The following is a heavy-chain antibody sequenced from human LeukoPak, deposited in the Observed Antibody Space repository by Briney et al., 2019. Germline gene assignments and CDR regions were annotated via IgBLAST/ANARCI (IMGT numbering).Heavy chain of an antibody. CDR2: INPNSGNA. CDR1: GYTFSDYD. J-gene: IGHJ6*03. Sequence: GASVKVSCKASGYTFSDYDINWVRQATGQGLEWMGWINPNSGNAGYAQKFQGRVTMTRNTSIRTAYMELSSLRSEDTAVYYCARALAWGGSSYSYYYMDVWDKGTTVTVSS. D-gene: IGHD1-26*01. CDR3: ARALAWGGSSYSYYYMDV. V-gene: IGHV1-8*01.